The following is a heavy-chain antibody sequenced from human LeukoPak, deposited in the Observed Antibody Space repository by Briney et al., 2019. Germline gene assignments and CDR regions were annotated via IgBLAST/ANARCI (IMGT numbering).Heavy chain of an antibody. V-gene: IGHV4-59*01. Sequence: PSETLSLTCTVSGASISSYYWSWIRQPPGKGLECIGYIFHSGSTNYNPSLKSRVTISVDTSKNQLSLKLSSVTAADTAVYYCARGAPGGNDYGDYWGQGTLVTVSS. CDR1: GASISSYY. J-gene: IGHJ4*02. CDR2: IFHSGST. CDR3: ARGAPGGNDYGDY.